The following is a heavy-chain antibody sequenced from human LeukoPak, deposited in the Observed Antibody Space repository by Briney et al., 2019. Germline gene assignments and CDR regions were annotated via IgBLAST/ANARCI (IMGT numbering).Heavy chain of an antibody. CDR1: GYTFTGQY. Sequence: ASVKVSFKASGYTFTGQYIHWVRQAPGQGLEYMGWINPNTGGTNYAQKFQGRVTMTRDTSISTAYMELSSLRSDDTAVYFCARGVRRGYSYGSGDYWGQGTLVTVSS. CDR3: ARGVRRGYSYGSGDY. V-gene: IGHV1-2*02. J-gene: IGHJ4*02. CDR2: INPNTGGT. D-gene: IGHD5-18*01.